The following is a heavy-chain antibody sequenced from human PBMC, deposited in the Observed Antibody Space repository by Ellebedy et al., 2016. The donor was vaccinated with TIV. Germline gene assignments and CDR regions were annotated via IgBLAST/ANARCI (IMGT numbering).Heavy chain of an antibody. V-gene: IGHV3-48*04. CDR3: ARGGGSRLSHSFDI. J-gene: IGHJ3*02. Sequence: GESLKISCVAAGFTFRSDWMNWVRQAPGKGLEWVSYIGSTITTIYYADSVKGRFTISRDNAKNSLYLQMNSLRAEDTAVYYCARGGGSRLSHSFDIWGQGTMVTVSS. CDR2: IGSTITTI. D-gene: IGHD3-10*01. CDR1: GFTFRSDW.